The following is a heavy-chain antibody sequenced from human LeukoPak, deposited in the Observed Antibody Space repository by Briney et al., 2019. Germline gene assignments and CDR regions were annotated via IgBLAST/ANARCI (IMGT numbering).Heavy chain of an antibody. CDR2: ISYDGSNK. CDR3: ARDQGGHIVVIYYFDY. J-gene: IGHJ4*02. CDR1: GFTFSSYA. D-gene: IGHD3-22*01. Sequence: GGSLRLSCAASGFTFSSYAFHWVRQAPGKGLEWVAGISYDGSNKYYADSVKGRFTISRDNSKNTLYLQMNSLRAEDTDVYYCARDQGGHIVVIYYFDYWGQGTLVTVSS. V-gene: IGHV3-30-3*01.